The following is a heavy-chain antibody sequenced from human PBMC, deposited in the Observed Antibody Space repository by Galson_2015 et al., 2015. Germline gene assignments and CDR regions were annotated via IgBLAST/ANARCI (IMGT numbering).Heavy chain of an antibody. V-gene: IGHV4-31*03. CDR1: RGSINSGSSF. Sequence: TLSLTCTVSRGSINSGSSFWAWMRRRPGKGLEWIGSIHYTGHTYSNPSLKSRFTMSMDLSKNESSLNLNSVTAADTAVYYCARDGGSYEGYFDYWGRGTLVTVSS. CDR3: ARDGGSYEGYFDY. J-gene: IGHJ4*02. D-gene: IGHD1-26*01. CDR2: IHYTGHT.